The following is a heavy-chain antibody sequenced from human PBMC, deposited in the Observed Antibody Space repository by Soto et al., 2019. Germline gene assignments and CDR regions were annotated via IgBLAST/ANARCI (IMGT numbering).Heavy chain of an antibody. CDR1: GYIFTSYG. J-gene: IGHJ4*02. D-gene: IGHD3-22*01. V-gene: IGHV1-18*01. CDR3: ARVDDYYDSSGHYFTFFNY. Sequence: QVQLVQSGPEVKKPGASVKLSCKASGYIFTSYGIGWVRQAPGQGLEWMGWISAFKGYTKYPQRLQDRVTMTTDTPTSTAYMELRSLRSDDTAVYYCARVDDYYDSSGHYFTFFNYWGQGSLVTVSS. CDR2: ISAFKGYT.